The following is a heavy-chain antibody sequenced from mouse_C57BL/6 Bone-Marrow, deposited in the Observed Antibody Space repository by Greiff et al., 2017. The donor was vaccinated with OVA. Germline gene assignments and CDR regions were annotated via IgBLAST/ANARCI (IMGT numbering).Heavy chain of an antibody. D-gene: IGHD1-1*01. CDR2: IDPSDSAT. Sequence: VKLQQPGAELVRPGSSVKLSCKASGYTFTSYWMHWVKQRPIQGLEWIGNIDPSDSATHYNQKFKGKATLTVDKSSSTAYMQLSSLTSEDSAVYYCSRDGSSHYWYFDVWGTGTTVTVSS. J-gene: IGHJ1*03. CDR3: SRDGSSHYWYFDV. CDR1: GYTFTSYW. V-gene: IGHV1-52*01.